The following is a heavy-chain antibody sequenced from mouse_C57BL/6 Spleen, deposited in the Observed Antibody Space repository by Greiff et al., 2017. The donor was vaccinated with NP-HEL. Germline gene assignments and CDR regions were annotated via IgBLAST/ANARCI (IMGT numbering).Heavy chain of an antibody. J-gene: IGHJ1*03. D-gene: IGHD2-1*01. CDR3: ARGHGNYWYFDV. V-gene: IGHV3-6*01. Sequence: EVQLQQSGPGLVKPSQSLPLTCSVTGYSITSGYYWNWIRQFPGNKLEWMGYISYDGSNNYNPSLKNRISITRDTSKNQFFLKLNSVTTEDTATYYCARGHGNYWYFDVWGTGTTVTVSS. CDR1: GYSITSGYY. CDR2: ISYDGSN.